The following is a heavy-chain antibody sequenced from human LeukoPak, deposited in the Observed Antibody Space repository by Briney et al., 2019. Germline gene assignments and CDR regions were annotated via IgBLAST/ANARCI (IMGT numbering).Heavy chain of an antibody. V-gene: IGHV4-34*01. CDR3: ARGEVEGYYGSGSYYKGSDAFDI. J-gene: IGHJ3*02. CDR1: GGSFSGYY. CDR2: INHGGST. D-gene: IGHD3-10*01. Sequence: PSETLSLTCAVYGGSFSGYYWSSIRQPPGKGLEWIGEINHGGSTNYNPSLKSRVTISVDTSKNQFSLELSSVTAADTAVYYCARGEVEGYYGSGSYYKGSDAFDIWGQGTMVTVSS.